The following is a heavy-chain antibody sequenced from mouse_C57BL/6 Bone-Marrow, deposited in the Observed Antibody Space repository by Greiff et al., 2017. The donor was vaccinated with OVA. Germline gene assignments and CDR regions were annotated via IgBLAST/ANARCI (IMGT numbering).Heavy chain of an antibody. V-gene: IGHV1-78*01. J-gene: IGHJ4*01. CDR3: ARPTTPHAFCYAMDY. Sequence: VQLQQSDAELVKPGASVKISCKVSGYTFTDHTIHWMKQRPEQGLEWIGYIYPRDGSTKYNEKFKGKVTLTADKSSSTAYMQLNSLTSEDSAVYFGARPTTPHAFCYAMDYWGQGTSVTVSS. CDR2: IYPRDGST. CDR1: GYTFTDHT. D-gene: IGHD1-1*01.